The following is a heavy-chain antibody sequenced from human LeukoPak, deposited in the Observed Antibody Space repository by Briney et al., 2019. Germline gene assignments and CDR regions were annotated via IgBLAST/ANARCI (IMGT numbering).Heavy chain of an antibody. CDR1: GGSFSGYY. CDR2: INHSGST. D-gene: IGHD3-9*01. Sequence: SETLSLTCAVYGGSFSGYYWSWIRQPPGKGLEWIGEINHSGSTNYNPSLKSRVTISVDTSKNQFSLKLSSVTAADTAVYYCARAFNYYDILTGYSNGGHFQHWGQGTLVTVSS. V-gene: IGHV4-34*01. CDR3: ARAFNYYDILTGYSNGGHFQH. J-gene: IGHJ1*01.